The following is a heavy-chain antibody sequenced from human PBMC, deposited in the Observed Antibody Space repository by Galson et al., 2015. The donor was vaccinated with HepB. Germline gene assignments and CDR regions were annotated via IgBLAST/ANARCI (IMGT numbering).Heavy chain of an antibody. CDR3: ARSLFTIFAVFTIPPDY. J-gene: IGHJ4*02. V-gene: IGHV3-21*01. D-gene: IGHD3-3*01. CDR2: ISSNSHYI. Sequence: SLRLSCAATGFTFSSYSMNWLRQAPGKGQEWVSFISSNSHYIYYRDSVKGRFTISRDNAKNSVYLQMNSLGVEDTAVYYCARSLFTIFAVFTIPPDYWGQGTLVTVSS. CDR1: GFTFSSYS.